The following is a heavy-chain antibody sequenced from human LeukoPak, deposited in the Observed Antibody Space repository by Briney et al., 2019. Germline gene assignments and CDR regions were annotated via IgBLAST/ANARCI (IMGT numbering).Heavy chain of an antibody. Sequence: GASVKVSCKASGGTFSSYAISWVRQAPGQGLEWMGRIIPILGIANYAQKFQGRVTITADKSTSTAYMELSSLRSEDTAVYYCARSYYYGSGSSYYYGMDVWGQGTTVTVSS. CDR1: GGTFSSYA. J-gene: IGHJ6*02. V-gene: IGHV1-69*04. D-gene: IGHD3-10*01. CDR3: ARSYYYGSGSSYYYGMDV. CDR2: IIPILGIA.